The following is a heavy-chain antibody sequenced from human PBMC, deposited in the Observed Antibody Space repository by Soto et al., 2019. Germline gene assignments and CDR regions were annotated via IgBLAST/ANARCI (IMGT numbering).Heavy chain of an antibody. Sequence: PGGSLRLSCTGSGFTFGSHWMTWVRQAPGKGLEWVANINEGGSDKYYVDSVRGRFTISSDNAKNSLYLQMNSLRAEDTALYFCARESLKDFNMMDASAFDLWGQGTKVTVSS. CDR1: GFTFGSHW. CDR2: INEGGSDK. V-gene: IGHV3-7*03. CDR3: ARESLKDFNMMDASAFDL. J-gene: IGHJ3*01. D-gene: IGHD3-22*01.